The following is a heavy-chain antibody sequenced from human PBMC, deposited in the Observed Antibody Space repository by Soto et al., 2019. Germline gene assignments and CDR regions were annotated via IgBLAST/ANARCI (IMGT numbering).Heavy chain of an antibody. Sequence: SETLSLTCAVYGGSFSGYYWSWIRQPPGKGLEWIGEINHSGSTNYNPSLKSRVTISVDTSKNQFSLKLSSVTAADTAVYYCARVKAGTYWFDPWGQGTLVTVSS. J-gene: IGHJ5*02. V-gene: IGHV4-34*01. CDR3: ARVKAGTYWFDP. D-gene: IGHD6-13*01. CDR1: GGSFSGYY. CDR2: INHSGST.